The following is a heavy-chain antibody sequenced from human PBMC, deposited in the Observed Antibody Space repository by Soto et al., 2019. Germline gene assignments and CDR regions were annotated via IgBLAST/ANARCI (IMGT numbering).Heavy chain of an antibody. Sequence: GASVKVSCKASGGTFSSYTISWVRQAPGQGLEWMGRIIPILGIANYAQKFQGRVTITADKSTSTAYMELSSLRSEDTAVYYCARGHYQRLRSNKFDYWGQGTLVTVSS. J-gene: IGHJ4*02. D-gene: IGHD6-25*01. CDR3: ARGHYQRLRSNKFDY. CDR1: GGTFSSYT. V-gene: IGHV1-69*02. CDR2: IIPILGIA.